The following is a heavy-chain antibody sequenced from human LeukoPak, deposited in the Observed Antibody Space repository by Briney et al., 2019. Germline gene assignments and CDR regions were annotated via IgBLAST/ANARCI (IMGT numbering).Heavy chain of an antibody. CDR3: TTEEYTGSYYHI. CDR1: GGTFSSYA. J-gene: IGHJ4*02. CDR2: IIPIFGTA. D-gene: IGHD1-26*01. V-gene: IGHV1-69*13. Sequence: SVKVSCKASGGTFSSYAISWVRQVPGQGLEWMGGIIPIFGTANYAQKFQGRVTITADESTSTAYMELSSLRSEDTAVYYCTTEEYTGSYYHIWGQGTLVTVSS.